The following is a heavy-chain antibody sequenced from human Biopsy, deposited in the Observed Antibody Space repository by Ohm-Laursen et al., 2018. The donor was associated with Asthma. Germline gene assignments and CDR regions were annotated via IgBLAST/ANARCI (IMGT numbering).Heavy chain of an antibody. CDR3: ARMITIFGVVSRSMDV. CDR1: GFTFSSDW. V-gene: IGHV3-7*01. D-gene: IGHD3-3*01. Sequence: SPRLSCAASGFTFSSDWTSWVRQAPGKGLEWVANIKQDGSEKYYVYYVKGRFTISRVNVKNSLYLQMNSLRGEDTAVYYCARMITIFGVVSRSMDVWGQGTTVTVSS. J-gene: IGHJ6*02. CDR2: IKQDGSEK.